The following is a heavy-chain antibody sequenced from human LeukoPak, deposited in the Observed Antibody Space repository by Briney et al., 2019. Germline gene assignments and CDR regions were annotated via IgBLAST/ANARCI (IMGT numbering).Heavy chain of an antibody. CDR1: GYTFTSYD. Sequence: ASVKVSCKASGYTFTSYDINWVRQATGQGLEWMGWMDPNSGNTGYAQKFQGRVTVTRNTSISTAYMELSSLRSEDTAVDYCARFRGATRCYYYMDVWGKGTTVTVSS. D-gene: IGHD1-26*01. CDR2: MDPNSGNT. CDR3: ARFRGATRCYYYMDV. J-gene: IGHJ6*03. V-gene: IGHV1-8*03.